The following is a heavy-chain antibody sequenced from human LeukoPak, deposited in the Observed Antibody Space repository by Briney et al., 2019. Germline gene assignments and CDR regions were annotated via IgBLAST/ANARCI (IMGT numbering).Heavy chain of an antibody. D-gene: IGHD5-12*01. J-gene: IGHJ4*02. CDR2: IYQDGGGK. V-gene: IGHV3-7*01. CDR3: ARGVVAPFDN. Sequence: GGSLRLSCAASGFTFSVYWMNWVRQAPGKGLEWVANIYQDGGGKYYLDSVKGRFTISRDNAKSSLYQQVDSLRAENTGVYYCARGVVAPFDNCGEGSLLTVSS. CDR1: GFTFSVYW.